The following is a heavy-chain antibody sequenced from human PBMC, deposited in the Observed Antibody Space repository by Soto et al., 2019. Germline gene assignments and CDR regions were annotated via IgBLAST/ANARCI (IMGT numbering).Heavy chain of an antibody. CDR2: INPSGGST. Sequence: ASVKVSCKASGYTFTSYYMHWVRQAPGQGLEWMGIINPSGGSTSYAQKFQGRVTMTRDTSTSTVYMELSSLRSEDTAVYYCARDRGYCSGGSCSEDYYYYMDVWGKGTTVTVSS. D-gene: IGHD2-15*01. V-gene: IGHV1-46*03. J-gene: IGHJ6*03. CDR3: ARDRGYCSGGSCSEDYYYYMDV. CDR1: GYTFTSYY.